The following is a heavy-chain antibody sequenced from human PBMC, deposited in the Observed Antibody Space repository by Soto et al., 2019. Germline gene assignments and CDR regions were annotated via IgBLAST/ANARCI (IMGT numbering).Heavy chain of an antibody. J-gene: IGHJ4*02. D-gene: IGHD4-17*01. CDR1: GFTFSSYS. Sequence: EVQLVESGGGLVKPGGSLSLSCAASGFTFSSYSMNWVRQAPGKGLEWVSSISSSSSYIYYADSVKGRFTISRDNAKTSVSLQSNCLRASATAVYYCARGSFRGGFTVTTSWDYCGQGTLVTVAS. CDR3: ARGSFRGGFTVTTSWDY. V-gene: IGHV3-21*01. CDR2: ISSSSSYI.